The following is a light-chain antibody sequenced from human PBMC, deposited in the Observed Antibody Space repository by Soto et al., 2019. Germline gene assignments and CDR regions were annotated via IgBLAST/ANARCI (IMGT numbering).Light chain of an antibody. V-gene: IGLV2-11*01. CDR2: DVS. Sequence: SALTQPRSVSGSPGQSVTISCTGTSSDVDDYNYVSWFQQHPGKAPKLMIYDVSERPSGVPDRFSGSKSGNTASLTISGVQAEDEADYYCCSYGGTFYVFGTGTKLTVL. CDR1: SSDVDDYNY. J-gene: IGLJ1*01. CDR3: CSYGGTFYV.